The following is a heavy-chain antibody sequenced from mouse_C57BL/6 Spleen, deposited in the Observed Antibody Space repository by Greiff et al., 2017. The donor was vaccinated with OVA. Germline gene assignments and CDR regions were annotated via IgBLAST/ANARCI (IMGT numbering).Heavy chain of an antibody. D-gene: IGHD2-4*01. V-gene: IGHV3-6*01. CDR2: ISYDGSN. CDR3: AREDDYDEDYFDY. CDR1: GYSITSGYY. J-gene: IGHJ2*01. Sequence: EVQLVESGPGLVKPSQSLSLTCSVTGYSITSGYYWNWIRQFPGNKLEWMGYISYDGSNNYNPSLKNRISITRDTSKNQFFLKLNSVTTEDTATYYCAREDDYDEDYFDYWGQVTTLTVSS.